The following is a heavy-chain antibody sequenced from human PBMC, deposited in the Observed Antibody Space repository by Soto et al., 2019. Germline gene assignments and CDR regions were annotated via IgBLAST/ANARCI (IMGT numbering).Heavy chain of an antibody. J-gene: IGHJ5*02. CDR2: IIPMYGPA. Sequence: QVPLVQSGAEVKKPGSSVTVSCKASGGTFSSYAIHWVRQAPGQGLEWMGGIIPMYGPAKYAQRFQGRVTITADESTTTVYMELTSLTSQYTAVYYWARVTSMVRGVIDNWFDPWGHGTLVTVSS. CDR3: ARVTSMVRGVIDNWFDP. CDR1: GGTFSSYA. V-gene: IGHV1-69*01. D-gene: IGHD3-10*01.